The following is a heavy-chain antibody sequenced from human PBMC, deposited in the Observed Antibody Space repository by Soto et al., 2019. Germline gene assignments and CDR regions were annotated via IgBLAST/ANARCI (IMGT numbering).Heavy chain of an antibody. Sequence: EVQLLDSGGGLVQPGESLRLSCAASGFTITSSAMSWVRQAPGKGLEWVSTTGISGRTTCYADSVKGRFTVSRDDSKNTLDLQMSSLRAEDTAVYYCATVHNTSRSFDYWGQGTPVTVSS. V-gene: IGHV3-23*01. CDR2: TGISGRTT. CDR3: ATVHNTSRSFDY. CDR1: GFTITSSA. J-gene: IGHJ4*02. D-gene: IGHD1-20*01.